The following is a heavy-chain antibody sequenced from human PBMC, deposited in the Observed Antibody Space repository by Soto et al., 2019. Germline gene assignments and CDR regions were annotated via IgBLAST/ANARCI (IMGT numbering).Heavy chain of an antibody. CDR2: IHSDGRIT. J-gene: IGHJ4*02. CDR1: GFTFGNYW. Sequence: EVQLVESGGGLVQPGVSLRLSCATSGFTFGNYWMYCVRQAPGKGLVWVSRIHSDGRITTYADSVKGRFTISRDIAKNTRYMQMNSLRAEDTAIYYFARGRGSFYLDFCGQGTLVTVSS. CDR3: ARGRGSFYLDF. V-gene: IGHV3-74*01. D-gene: IGHD1-26*01.